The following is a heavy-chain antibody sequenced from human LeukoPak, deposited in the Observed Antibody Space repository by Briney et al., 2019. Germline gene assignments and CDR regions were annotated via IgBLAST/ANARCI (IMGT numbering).Heavy chain of an antibody. D-gene: IGHD4-23*01. CDR3: ARETLYGGNPTLDY. Sequence: PSETLSLTCTVSGGSISGGGYYWSWVRQFPGRGLEWIGYIYYTGSTYYNPSLKSRVSISVDTSKGQFSLHLSSVTAADTAVYYCARETLYGGNPTLDYWGQGTLVTVSS. J-gene: IGHJ4*02. CDR2: IYYTGST. V-gene: IGHV4-31*02. CDR1: GGSISGGGYY.